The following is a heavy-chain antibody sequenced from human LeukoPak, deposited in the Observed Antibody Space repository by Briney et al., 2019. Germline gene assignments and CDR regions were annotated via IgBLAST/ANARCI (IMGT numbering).Heavy chain of an antibody. J-gene: IGHJ4*02. D-gene: IGHD4-17*01. Sequence: GSLRLSCAASGFTVSSNYMSWVRQPPGKGLDWIGSIYFSGSAYYSPSLKSRVTISVDTSKNQFSLKLTSVTAADTAVYYCARRGVTTGSLDYWGQGTLVTVSS. CDR3: ARRGVTTGSLDY. CDR1: GFTVSSNY. V-gene: IGHV4-39*01. CDR2: IYFSGSA.